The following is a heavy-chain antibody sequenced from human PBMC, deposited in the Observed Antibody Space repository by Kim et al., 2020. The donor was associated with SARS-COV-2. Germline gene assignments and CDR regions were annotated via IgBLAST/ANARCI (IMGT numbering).Heavy chain of an antibody. D-gene: IGHD1-26*01. J-gene: IGHJ3*02. Sequence: SKTLSLTCAVSGYSISSSNWWGWIRQPPGKGLEWIGYIYYSGGTYYNPSLKSRVTMSVDTSKNQFSLKLSSVTAVDTAVYYCARTSSGSPRAAFDIWGQGTMVTVSS. CDR3: ARTSSGSPRAAFDI. CDR1: GYSISSSNW. V-gene: IGHV4-28*01. CDR2: IYYSGGT.